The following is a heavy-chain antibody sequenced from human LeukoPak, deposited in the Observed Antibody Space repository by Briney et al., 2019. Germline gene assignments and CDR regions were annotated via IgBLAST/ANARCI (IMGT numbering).Heavy chain of an antibody. CDR2: ISVYNSNT. Sequence: ASVKVSCKASGGTFSSYVISWVRQAPGQGLEWMGWISVYNSNTNYAQKFQGRVSLTTDTSTSTAHMELRTLRSDDTAVYYCARVTHGSGSYGLYYYYYMDVWGKGTTVTVSS. V-gene: IGHV1-18*01. CDR3: ARVTHGSGSYGLYYYYYMDV. D-gene: IGHD3-10*01. CDR1: GGTFSSYV. J-gene: IGHJ6*03.